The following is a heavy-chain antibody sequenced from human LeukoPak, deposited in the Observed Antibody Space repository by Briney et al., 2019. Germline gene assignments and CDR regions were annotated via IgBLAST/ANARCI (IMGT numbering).Heavy chain of an antibody. D-gene: IGHD7-27*01. J-gene: IGHJ4*02. Sequence: GGSLRLSCAASGFTFSSYSMNWVRQAPGKGLEWVSSISSSSSYIHYADSVKGRFTISRDNAKNSLYLQMNSLRAEDTAVYYCARMLLGIDYWGQGTLVTVSS. CDR3: ARMLLGIDY. CDR2: ISSSSSYI. CDR1: GFTFSSYS. V-gene: IGHV3-21*01.